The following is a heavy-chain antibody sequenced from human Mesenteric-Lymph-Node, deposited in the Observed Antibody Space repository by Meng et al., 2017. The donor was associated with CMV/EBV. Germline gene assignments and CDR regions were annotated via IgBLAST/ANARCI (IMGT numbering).Heavy chain of an antibody. CDR3: ARDYDYYDFWSGYYDYYYYGMDV. V-gene: IGHV1-18*01. Sequence: ASVQVSCKASGYTFTSYDIIWVRQAPGQGLEWMGWISAYNGNTNYAQKLQGRVTMTTDTSTSTAYMELRSLRSDDTAVYYCARDYDYYDFWSGYYDYYYYGMDVWGQGTTVTVSS. J-gene: IGHJ6*02. CDR1: GYTFTSYD. D-gene: IGHD3-3*01. CDR2: ISAYNGNT.